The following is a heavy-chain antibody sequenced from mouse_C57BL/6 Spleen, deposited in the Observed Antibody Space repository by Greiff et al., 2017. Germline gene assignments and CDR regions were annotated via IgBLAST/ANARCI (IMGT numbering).Heavy chain of an antibody. CDR3: TRYPYGYDADY. V-gene: IGHV1-15*01. CDR1: GYTFTDYE. Sequence: VQLQQSGAELVRPGASVTLSCKASGYTFTDYEMHWVKQTPVHGLEWIGAIDPETGGTAYNQKFKGKAILTADKSSSTAYMELRSLTSEDSAVYYCTRYPYGYDADYWGQGTTLTGSS. CDR2: IDPETGGT. D-gene: IGHD2-2*01. J-gene: IGHJ2*01.